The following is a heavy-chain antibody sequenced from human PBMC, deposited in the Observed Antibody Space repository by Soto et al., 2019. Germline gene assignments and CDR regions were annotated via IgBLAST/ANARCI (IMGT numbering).Heavy chain of an antibody. J-gene: IGHJ6*02. V-gene: IGHV3-74*01. Sequence: GGSLRLSCAASGFDFSTHWMHWVRQAPGKGLEWVSRIDDDGSSTRYADSVKGRFTISRDNAKNIVYLEMTSLRTEDTAVYFCARRLELPLGASLYYYGMDVWGQGTTVTVSS. CDR1: GFDFSTHW. D-gene: IGHD1-7*01. CDR3: ARRLELPLGASLYYYGMDV. CDR2: IDDDGSST.